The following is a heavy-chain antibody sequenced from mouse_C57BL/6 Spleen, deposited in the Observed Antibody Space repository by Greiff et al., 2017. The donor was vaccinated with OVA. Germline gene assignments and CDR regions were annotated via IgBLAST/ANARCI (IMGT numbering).Heavy chain of an antibody. CDR2: IDPEDGDT. Sequence: VQLQQSGAELVRPGASVKLSCTASGFNIKDYYMHWVKQRPEQGLEWIGRIDPEDGDTEYAPKFQGKATMTADTSSNTAYLQLSSLTSEDTAVEYCSYYGSSYWYFDVWGTGTTVTVSS. D-gene: IGHD1-1*01. V-gene: IGHV14-1*01. J-gene: IGHJ1*03. CDR3: SYYGSSYWYFDV. CDR1: GFNIKDYY.